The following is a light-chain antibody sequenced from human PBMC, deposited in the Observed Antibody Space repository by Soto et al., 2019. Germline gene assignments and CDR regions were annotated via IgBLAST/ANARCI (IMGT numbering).Light chain of an antibody. J-gene: IGLJ2*01. V-gene: IGLV2-18*02. Sequence: QSALTQPPSVSGSPGQSVTISCTGTSSDVGSYNRVSWYQQPPGTAPKLMIYEVSNRPSGVLDRFSGSKSGNTASLTISGLQAEDEADYYCSSYTSSSTPVVFGGGTKLTVL. CDR1: SSDVGSYNR. CDR3: SSYTSSSTPVV. CDR2: EVS.